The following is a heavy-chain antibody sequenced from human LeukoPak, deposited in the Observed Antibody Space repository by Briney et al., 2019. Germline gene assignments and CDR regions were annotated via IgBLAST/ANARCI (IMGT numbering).Heavy chain of an antibody. CDR3: ARSHYDILTGYQNWFDP. V-gene: IGHV4-38-2*01. CDR1: GYSISSGYY. CDR2: IYHSGST. J-gene: IGHJ5*02. Sequence: SETLSLTCAVSGYSISSGYYWGWIRQPPGKGLEWIGSIYHSGSTYYNPSPKSRVTISVDTSKNQFSLKLSSVTAADTAVYYCARSHYDILTGYQNWFDPWGQGTLVAVSS. D-gene: IGHD3-9*01.